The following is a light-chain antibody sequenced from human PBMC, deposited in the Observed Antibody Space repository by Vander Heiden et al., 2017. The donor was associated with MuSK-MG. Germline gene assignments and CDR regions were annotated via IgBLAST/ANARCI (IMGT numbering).Light chain of an antibody. Sequence: DIQMTHSPSSLSASLGDRVTITCQASQDITNYLNWYQQRPGKVPKLLIYDASSLETGVPSRFSGSGSGTHFTFIITSLQPEDIATYYCQQYDNVPYTFGQGTKVEI. V-gene: IGKV1-33*01. CDR3: QQYDNVPYT. J-gene: IGKJ2*01. CDR2: DAS. CDR1: QDITNY.